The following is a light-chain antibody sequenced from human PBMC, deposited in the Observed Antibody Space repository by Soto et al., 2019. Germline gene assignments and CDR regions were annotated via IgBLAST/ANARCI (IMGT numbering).Light chain of an antibody. CDR3: LQDYNSPWT. CDR2: AAS. Sequence: AIQMTQPPSSLSASVGDRVTITYRASQGIRNALGWYQQKPGKAPKLLIYAASSLQSGVPSRFSRSVSGTDFTLTISSLQPEDFATYYCLQDYNSPWTFGQGTKVEIK. CDR1: QGIRNA. V-gene: IGKV1-6*01. J-gene: IGKJ1*01.